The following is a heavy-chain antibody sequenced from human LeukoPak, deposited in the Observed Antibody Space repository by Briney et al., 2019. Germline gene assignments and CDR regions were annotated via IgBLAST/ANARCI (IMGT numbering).Heavy chain of an antibody. CDR2: IWYDGSNK. CDR3: AKDPTGYYYDSSGYYGGY. CDR1: GFNFSTYG. V-gene: IGHV3-30*02. D-gene: IGHD3-22*01. Sequence: QPGGSLRLSCAASGFNFSTYGMHWVRQAPGKGLEWVAVIWYDGSNKYYADSVKGRFTISRDNSKNTLYLQMNSLRAEDTAVYYCAKDPTGYYYDSSGYYGGYWGQGTLVTVSS. J-gene: IGHJ4*02.